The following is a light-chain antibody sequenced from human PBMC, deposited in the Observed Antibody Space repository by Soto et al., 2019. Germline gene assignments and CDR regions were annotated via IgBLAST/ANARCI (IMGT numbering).Light chain of an antibody. V-gene: IGLV4-60*03. CDR2: VEASGTY. Sequence: QSVLTQSSSASASLGPSVTLTCTLSSDHNNYVIAWHQHHPGKAPRFLLTVEASGTYNKGSGIPELFSGSSSGADRYPTTSILQSEDDAQYYCETWDNNTRVFGGGTKLTVL. J-gene: IGLJ2*01. CDR3: ETWDNNTRV. CDR1: SDHNNYV.